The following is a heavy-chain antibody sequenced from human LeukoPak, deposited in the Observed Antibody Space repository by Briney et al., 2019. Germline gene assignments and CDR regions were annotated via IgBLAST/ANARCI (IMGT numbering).Heavy chain of an antibody. Sequence: GGSLRLSCAASGFTFSSYWLSWVRQAPGKGLEWVANIKQDGSEKYLVDSVKGRFTISRDNAKNSLYLQMNSLRGEDTAVYHCARGRRVPAAMGNWFDPWGQGTLVTVSS. J-gene: IGHJ5*02. D-gene: IGHD2-2*01. CDR2: IKQDGSEK. CDR1: GFTFSSYW. CDR3: ARGRRVPAAMGNWFDP. V-gene: IGHV3-7*01.